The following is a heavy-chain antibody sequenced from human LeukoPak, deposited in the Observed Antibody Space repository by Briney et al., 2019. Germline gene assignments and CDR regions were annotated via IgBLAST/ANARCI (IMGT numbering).Heavy chain of an antibody. Sequence: SENLSLTCAVYGGSFSGYYWSWIRQPPGKGLEWIGEINHSGSTNYNPSLKSRVTISVDTSKNQFSLKLSSVTAADTAVYYCARDPRHWGQGTLVTVSS. V-gene: IGHV4-34*01. CDR1: GGSFSGYY. CDR2: INHSGST. CDR3: ARDPRH. J-gene: IGHJ4*02.